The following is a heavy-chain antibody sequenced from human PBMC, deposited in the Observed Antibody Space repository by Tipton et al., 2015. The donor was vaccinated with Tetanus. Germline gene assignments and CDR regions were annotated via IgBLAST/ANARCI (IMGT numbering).Heavy chain of an antibody. CDR3: AKDFLYSSSSGREGDY. CDR2: ISGSGGST. V-gene: IGHV3-23*01. Sequence: SLRLSCAASGFTFSSYAMSWVRQAPGKGLEWVSAISGSGGSTYYADSVKGRFTISRDNSKNTLYLQMNSLRAEDTAVYYCAKDFLYSSSSGREGDYWGQGTLVTVSS. CDR1: GFTFSSYA. D-gene: IGHD6-6*01. J-gene: IGHJ4*02.